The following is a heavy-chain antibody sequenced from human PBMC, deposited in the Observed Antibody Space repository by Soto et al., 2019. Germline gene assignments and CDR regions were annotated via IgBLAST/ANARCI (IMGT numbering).Heavy chain of an antibody. CDR2: ISHTGRT. V-gene: IGHV4-30-2*01. CDR3: ARAVAPYLGTWFDH. J-gene: IGHJ5*02. CDR1: GGSISSGNSYA. D-gene: IGHD7-27*01. Sequence: SETLSLTCAVSGGSISSGNSYAWSWIRQPPGKGLEWIGSISHTGRTSYNPSLKGRVTMSVDKSKNQFSLKLSSVTAADMAVYYCARAVAPYLGTWFDHWGQRSRVTVSS.